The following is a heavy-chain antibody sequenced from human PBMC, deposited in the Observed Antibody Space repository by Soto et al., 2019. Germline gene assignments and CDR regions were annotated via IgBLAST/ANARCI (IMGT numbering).Heavy chain of an antibody. CDR1: GGSISSGGYS. Sequence: SETLSLTCXVSGGSISSGGYSWSWIRQPPGKGLEWIGYIYHSGSTYYNPSLKSRVTISVDRSKNQFSLKLSSVTAADTAVYYCARARSRYDSSGYYVGDFDYWGQGTLVTVSS. V-gene: IGHV4-30-2*01. CDR3: ARARSRYDSSGYYVGDFDY. J-gene: IGHJ4*02. D-gene: IGHD3-22*01. CDR2: IYHSGST.